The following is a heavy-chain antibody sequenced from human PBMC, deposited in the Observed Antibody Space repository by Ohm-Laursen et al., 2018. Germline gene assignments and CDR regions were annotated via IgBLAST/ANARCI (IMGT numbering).Heavy chain of an antibody. CDR2: ITHEGSNK. CDR1: GFTFSNYG. CDR3: AKEADSGYYSN. J-gene: IGHJ4*02. Sequence: RSLRLSCAASGFTFSNYGMYWVRQAQGKGLEWVANITHEGSNKYYADSGKGRFTIYRDNSKNTLYLQMNSLRAEDSAVYYCAKEADSGYYSNWGQGTLVTVSS. D-gene: IGHD3-22*01. V-gene: IGHV3-30*18.